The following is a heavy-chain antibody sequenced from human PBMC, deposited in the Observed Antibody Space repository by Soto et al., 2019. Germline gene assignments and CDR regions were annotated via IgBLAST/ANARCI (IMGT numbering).Heavy chain of an antibody. CDR3: ARDRGGRYCSGGSCLYYFDY. D-gene: IGHD2-15*01. V-gene: IGHV1-69*01. CDR1: GGTFSSYA. Sequence: QVQLVQSGAEVKKPGSSVKVSCKASGGTFSSYAISWVRQAPGQGLEWMGGIIPIFGTANYAQKFQGRVTITADEYTSTAYMELSSLRSEDTAVYYCARDRGGRYCSGGSCLYYFDYWGQGTLVTVSS. J-gene: IGHJ4*02. CDR2: IIPIFGTA.